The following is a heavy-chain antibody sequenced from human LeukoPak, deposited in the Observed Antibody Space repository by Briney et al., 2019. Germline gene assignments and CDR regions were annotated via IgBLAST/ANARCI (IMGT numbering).Heavy chain of an antibody. CDR3: ARVACSGGSCHNDY. CDR1: GFTFSDYY. D-gene: IGHD2-15*01. CDR2: ISSSGSTI. Sequence: GGSLRLSCAASGFTFSDYYMSWIRQAPGKGLEWISYISSSGSTIYYADSVKGRFTISRDNAKNSLYLQMNSLRAEDTAVYYCARVACSGGSCHNDYWGQGTLVTVSS. V-gene: IGHV3-11*01. J-gene: IGHJ4*02.